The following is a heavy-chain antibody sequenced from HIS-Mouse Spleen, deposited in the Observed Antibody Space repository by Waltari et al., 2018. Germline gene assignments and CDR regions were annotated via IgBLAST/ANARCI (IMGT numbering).Heavy chain of an antibody. D-gene: IGHD6-13*01. CDR3: AREIPYSSSWYDGYFDL. CDR2: IYYSGST. V-gene: IGHV4-39*07. Sequence: QLQLQESGPGLVKPSETLSLTCTVSGGSISSSSYYWGWIRQPPGKGLERIGSIYYSGSTYHSPSLKSRVTISVETSKNQFALKLSYVTAADTAVYYCAREIPYSSSWYDGYFDLWGRGTLVTVSS. J-gene: IGHJ2*01. CDR1: GGSISSSSYY.